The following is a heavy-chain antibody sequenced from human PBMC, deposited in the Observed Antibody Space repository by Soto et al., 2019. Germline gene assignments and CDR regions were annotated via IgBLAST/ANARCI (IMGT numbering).Heavy chain of an antibody. J-gene: IGHJ3*02. CDR2: IHYSGTT. D-gene: IGHD5-18*01. V-gene: IGHV4-39*07. CDR3: ARGYSYGFPGYAFDI. Sequence: SETLSLTCDVSGGSITIGTDYWGWIRQPPGKGLEWIGNIHYSGTTNYNPSLKSRVTISVDTSKNQFSLKLSSVTAADTAVYYCARGYSYGFPGYAFDIWGQGTMVT. CDR1: GGSITIGTDY.